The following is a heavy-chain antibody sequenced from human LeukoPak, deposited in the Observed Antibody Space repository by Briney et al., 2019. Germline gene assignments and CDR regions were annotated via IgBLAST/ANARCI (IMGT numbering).Heavy chain of an antibody. V-gene: IGHV1-2*02. J-gene: IGHJ4*02. CDR3: ARDCIGCHGFDY. CDR1: GYTFTGYY. Sequence: ASVKVSCKASGYTFTGYYIHWVRQAPGQGLEWMGWINPNNGGTNYAQNFQGRVTVTRDTSITTAYMELSRLRSDDTAVYYCARDCIGCHGFDYWGQGTLVTVSS. D-gene: IGHD2-15*01. CDR2: INPNNGGT.